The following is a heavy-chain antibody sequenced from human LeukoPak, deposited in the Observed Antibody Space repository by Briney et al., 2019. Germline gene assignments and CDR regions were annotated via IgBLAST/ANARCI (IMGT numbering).Heavy chain of an antibody. D-gene: IGHD2-15*01. CDR2: ISWNSGSI. CDR1: GFTFDDYA. Sequence: GRSLRLSCAASGFTFDDYAMHWVRHAPGKGLEWVSGISWNSGSIGYADSVKGRFTISRDNAKNSLYLQMNSLRAEDMALYYCAKDTTPLGSYFDYWGQGTLVTVSS. V-gene: IGHV3-9*03. CDR3: AKDTTPLGSYFDY. J-gene: IGHJ4*02.